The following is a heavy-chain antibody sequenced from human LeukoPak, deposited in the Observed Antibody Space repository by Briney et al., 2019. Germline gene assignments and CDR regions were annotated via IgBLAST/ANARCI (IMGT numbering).Heavy chain of an antibody. CDR3: ARGTTDIVAEISDAFDI. V-gene: IGHV3-30-3*01. CDR1: GFTFKAFA. D-gene: IGHD5-12*01. CDR2: ISYDASNK. J-gene: IGHJ3*02. Sequence: GGSLRLSSTDSGFTFKAFAMQSARQAPGRGLEWVAAISYDASNKYYAVSVRGRFTISRDNSRNTLFLQMNSLRADDTAEYYCARGTTDIVAEISDAFDIWGQGTVVTVSS.